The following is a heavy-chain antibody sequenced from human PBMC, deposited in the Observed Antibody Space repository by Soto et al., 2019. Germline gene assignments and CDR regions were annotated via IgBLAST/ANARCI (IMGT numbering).Heavy chain of an antibody. CDR1: GDPFNFYT. D-gene: IGHD3-10*01. CDR2: IIPMLGMS. CDR3: ATSYGSGSRPFDY. J-gene: IGHJ4*02. Sequence: QVQLVQSGAEVKKPGSSVKVSCKASGDPFNFYTISWVRQAPGQGLEWMGRIIPMLGMSNYAQKFQDRVTIIADKSTSTAYMQLSSLRSEDTAIYYCATSYGSGSRPFDYWGQGTLVTVSS. V-gene: IGHV1-69*02.